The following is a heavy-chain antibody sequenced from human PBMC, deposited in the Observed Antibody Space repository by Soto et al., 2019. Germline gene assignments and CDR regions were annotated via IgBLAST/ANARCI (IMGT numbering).Heavy chain of an antibody. CDR2: FDPEDGET. CDR3: ATDPIGRSYDFWSGPAPKDYYYMDV. V-gene: IGHV1-24*01. Sequence: AASVKVSCKVSGYTLTELSMHWVRQAPGKGLEWMGGFDPEDGETIYAQKFQGRVTMTEDTSTDTAYMELSSLRSEDTAVYYCATDPIGRSYDFWSGPAPKDYYYMDVWGKGTTVTVSS. D-gene: IGHD3-3*01. J-gene: IGHJ6*03. CDR1: GYTLTELS.